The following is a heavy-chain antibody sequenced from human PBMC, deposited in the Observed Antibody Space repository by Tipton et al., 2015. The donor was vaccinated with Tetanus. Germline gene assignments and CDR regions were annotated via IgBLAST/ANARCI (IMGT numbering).Heavy chain of an antibody. J-gene: IGHJ4*02. CDR1: GGPISSYY. V-gene: IGHV4-59*01. Sequence: TLSLTCTVSGGPISSYYWSWIRQPPGKGLEWIGYIYYSGSTNYNPSLKSRVTISVDTSKNQFSLKLSSVTAADTAVYYCARGGIAAAGGGLDYWGQGTPVTVSS. CDR2: IYYSGST. D-gene: IGHD6-13*01. CDR3: ARGGIAAAGGGLDY.